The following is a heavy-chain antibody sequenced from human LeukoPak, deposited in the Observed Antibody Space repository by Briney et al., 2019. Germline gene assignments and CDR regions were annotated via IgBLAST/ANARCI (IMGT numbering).Heavy chain of an antibody. V-gene: IGHV5-51*01. CDR1: GYSFTSYW. J-gene: IGHJ4*02. D-gene: IGHD3-22*01. CDR2: IYPRDSDT. Sequence: PGESLKISCKGSGYSFTSYWIGWVRQMPGKGLEWMGIIYPRDSDTRYSPSFQGQVTISADKSISTAYLQWSSLKASDTAMYYCARHVAYYYDSLGYYLDYWGQGTLVTVSS. CDR3: ARHVAYYYDSLGYYLDY.